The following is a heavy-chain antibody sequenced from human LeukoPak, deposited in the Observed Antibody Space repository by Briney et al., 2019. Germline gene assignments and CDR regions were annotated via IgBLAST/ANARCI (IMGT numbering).Heavy chain of an antibody. CDR1: GGSFSGYY. Sequence: SETLSLTCAVYGGSFSGYYWSWIRQPPGKGLEWIGEINHSGSTNYNPSLKSRVTISVDTSKNQFSLKLSSVTAADTAVYYCARGNYDFWSGTRIDYWGQGTLVTVSS. D-gene: IGHD3-3*01. V-gene: IGHV4-34*01. CDR2: INHSGST. CDR3: ARGNYDFWSGTRIDY. J-gene: IGHJ4*02.